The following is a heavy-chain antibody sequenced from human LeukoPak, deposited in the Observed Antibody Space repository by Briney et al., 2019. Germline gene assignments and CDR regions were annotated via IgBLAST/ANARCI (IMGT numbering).Heavy chain of an antibody. Sequence: GESLKISCKGSGYSFTSYWIGWVRQMPGKGLGWMGIIYPGDSDTRYSPSFQGQVTISADKSISTAYLQWSSLKASDTAMYYCARHVGSRITMVRGALQSYYGMDVWGQGTTVTVSS. D-gene: IGHD3-10*01. CDR1: GYSFTSYW. J-gene: IGHJ6*02. V-gene: IGHV5-51*01. CDR3: ARHVGSRITMVRGALQSYYGMDV. CDR2: IYPGDSDT.